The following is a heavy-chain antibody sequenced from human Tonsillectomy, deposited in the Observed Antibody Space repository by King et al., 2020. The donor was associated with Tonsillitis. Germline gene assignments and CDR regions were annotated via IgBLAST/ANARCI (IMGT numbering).Heavy chain of an antibody. CDR3: ATGTGSSEFDY. CDR1: GYTFTGYY. V-gene: IGHV1-2*02. Sequence: VQLVESGAEVKKPGASVKVSCKASGYTFTGYYMHWVRQAPGQGLEWMGWINPHSGGTNYAQNFQGRVTMTRDTSISTAYMELSRLRSDDTAVYYCATGTGSSEFDYWGQGTLVTVSS. D-gene: IGHD3-10*01. J-gene: IGHJ4*02. CDR2: INPHSGGT.